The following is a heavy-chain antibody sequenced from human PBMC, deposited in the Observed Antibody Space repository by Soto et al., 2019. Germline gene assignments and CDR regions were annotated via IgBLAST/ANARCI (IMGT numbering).Heavy chain of an antibody. J-gene: IGHJ5*02. Sequence: TGGSLRLSCAASGFTFSSYAMAWVRQAPGKGLEWVSSISGSGGTTYYADSVKGRFSISRDNSKNTLYLQMSSLRAEDTAVYYCAKRDLIAASGTNWFDPWGQGTPVTVSS. CDR1: GFTFSSYA. D-gene: IGHD6-13*01. CDR2: ISGSGGTT. CDR3: AKRDLIAASGTNWFDP. V-gene: IGHV3-23*01.